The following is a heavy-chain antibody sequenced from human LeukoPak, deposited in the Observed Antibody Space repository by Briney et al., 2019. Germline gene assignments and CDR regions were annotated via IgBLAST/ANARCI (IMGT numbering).Heavy chain of an antibody. V-gene: IGHV3-74*01. J-gene: IGHJ1*01. CDR2: IKSDGKT. Sequence: GGSLRLSCEASGFTFSRYWMHWVRQAPGKGLVGVSRIKSDGKTNYADSVKGRFTISRDNAKNTVSLQMDSLRAEDTGVYYCARAPSEVGGYYPEYFRHWGQGTLVTVSS. D-gene: IGHD3-22*01. CDR1: GFTFSRYW. CDR3: ARAPSEVGGYYPEYFRH.